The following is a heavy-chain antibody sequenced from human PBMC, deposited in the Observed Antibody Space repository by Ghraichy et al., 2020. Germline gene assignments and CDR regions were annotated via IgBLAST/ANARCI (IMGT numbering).Heavy chain of an antibody. V-gene: IGHV3-74*01. CDR3: ASGAIRGSFQFWFDY. CDR1: GLTFSNFW. Sequence: GESLNISCAASGLTFSNFWMHWVRQAPGKGLVWVSRINRDGSTINYADSVKGRFTISRDNAKNTVYLQMNSLRAEDTAVYYCASGAIRGSFQFWFDYWGQGPLVTVSS. J-gene: IGHJ4*02. D-gene: IGHD3-16*01. CDR2: INRDGSTI.